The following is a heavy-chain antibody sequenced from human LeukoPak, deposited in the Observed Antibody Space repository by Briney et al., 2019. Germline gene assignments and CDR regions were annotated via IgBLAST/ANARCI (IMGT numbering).Heavy chain of an antibody. CDR1: GFTFDDYA. CDR3: ARAKLTYSSGWYVDY. CDR2: ISWNSGSI. J-gene: IGHJ4*02. V-gene: IGHV3-9*01. D-gene: IGHD6-19*01. Sequence: GGSLRLSCAASGFTFDDYAMHWVRQAPGKGLEWVSGISWNSGSIGYADSVKGRFTISRDNSKNTLYLQMNSLRAEDTAVYYCARAKLTYSSGWYVDYWGQGTLVTVSS.